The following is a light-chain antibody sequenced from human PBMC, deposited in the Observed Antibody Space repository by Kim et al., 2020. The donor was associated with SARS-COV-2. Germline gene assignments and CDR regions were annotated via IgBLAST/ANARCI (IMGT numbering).Light chain of an antibody. V-gene: IGKV2-28*01. CDR2: LGS. CDR1: QSLLHNNGYNF. CDR3: MQALQSRT. Sequence: DVVMTQSPLSLPVTPGEPASISCRSSQSLLHNNGYNFLEWYLQKPGQSPQLLIHLGSNRASGVPDRFSGSGSGTDFTLKISRVEAEDVGVYYCMQALQSRTFGQGTKVDIK. J-gene: IGKJ1*01.